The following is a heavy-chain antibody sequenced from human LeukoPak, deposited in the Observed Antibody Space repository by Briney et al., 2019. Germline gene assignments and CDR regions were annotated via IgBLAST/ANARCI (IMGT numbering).Heavy chain of an antibody. CDR1: GFTFSSYS. CDR3: TCRDGYNFFDY. Sequence: GGSLRLSCAASGFTFSSYSMNWVRQAPGKGLEWVSYISSSSSTIYYADSVKGRFTISRDNAKNSLYLQMNSLRAEDTAVYYCTCRDGYNFFDYWGQGTLVTVSS. J-gene: IGHJ4*02. D-gene: IGHD5-24*01. V-gene: IGHV3-48*04. CDR2: ISSSSSTI.